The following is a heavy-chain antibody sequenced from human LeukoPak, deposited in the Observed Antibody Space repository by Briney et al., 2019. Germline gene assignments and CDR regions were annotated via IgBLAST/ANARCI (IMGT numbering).Heavy chain of an antibody. Sequence: SQTLSLTCTVSGGSISSGGYYWSWIRQHPGKGLEWIGYIFYSGSTYYNPSLKSRVTISVDTSKNHFSLKLSSVTAADTAVYYCAREEGRWLQLRYWGQGTLVTVSS. J-gene: IGHJ4*02. CDR3: AREEGRWLQLRY. CDR1: GGSISSGGYY. D-gene: IGHD5-24*01. V-gene: IGHV4-31*03. CDR2: IFYSGST.